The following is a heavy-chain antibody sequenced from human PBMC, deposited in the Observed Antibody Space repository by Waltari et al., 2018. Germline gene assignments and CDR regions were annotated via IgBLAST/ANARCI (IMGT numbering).Heavy chain of an antibody. V-gene: IGHV3-23*04. Sequence: EVQLVESGGGLVQHGGSLKLSCRGSGFMFHRLALSWVRQAPGKGLEWVSSIVGSGSQSNYGDSVKGRFVISRDNSKNMIYLQMSSLRPEDTAVYYCAKEYGIVGTYDYWGQGTLVTVSS. J-gene: IGHJ4*02. CDR2: IVGSGSQS. CDR3: AKEYGIVGTYDY. CDR1: GFMFHRLA. D-gene: IGHD1-1*01.